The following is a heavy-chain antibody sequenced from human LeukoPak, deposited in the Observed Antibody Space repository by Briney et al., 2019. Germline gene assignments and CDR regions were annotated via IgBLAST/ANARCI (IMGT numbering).Heavy chain of an antibody. J-gene: IGHJ4*02. CDR3: AREMASDFDY. D-gene: IGHD5-24*01. CDR1: GFTFSSFW. Sequence: GGSLRHSCAASGFTFSSFWMSWVRQAPGHGLEWVANINQDGSEKFFADSVKGRFTISRDNAKNSLYLQMNSLRAEDTAVYYCAREMASDFDYRGRGTLVTVSS. CDR2: INQDGSEK. V-gene: IGHV3-7*01.